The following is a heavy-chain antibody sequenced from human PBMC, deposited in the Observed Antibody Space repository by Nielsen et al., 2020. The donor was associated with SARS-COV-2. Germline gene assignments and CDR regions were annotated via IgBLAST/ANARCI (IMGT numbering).Heavy chain of an antibody. Sequence: GGSLRLSCAASGFTFSSYAMHWVRQAPGKGLEWVAVISYDGSNKYYADSVKGRFTISRDNSKNTLYLQMNSLRAEDTAVYYCARDWSGSYLEYFQHWVQGTLVTVSS. V-gene: IGHV3-30*04. J-gene: IGHJ1*01. CDR2: ISYDGSNK. CDR3: ARDWSGSYLEYFQH. CDR1: GFTFSSYA. D-gene: IGHD1-26*01.